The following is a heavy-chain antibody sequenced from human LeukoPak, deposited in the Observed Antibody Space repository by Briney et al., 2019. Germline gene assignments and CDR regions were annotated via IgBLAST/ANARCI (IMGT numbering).Heavy chain of an antibody. J-gene: IGHJ4*02. V-gene: IGHV1-46*01. CDR3: AREVGSTDH. Sequence: ASVKVSCKASGYSFTKYYIHWVRQAPGQGLEWMGIIRPGDGDTTNAQKFQGRVTMTRDTFTGTVYMQLTSLTSEDTAVYYCAREVGSTDHWGQGTLVTVSS. CDR2: IRPGDGDT. CDR1: GYSFTKYY. D-gene: IGHD1-26*01.